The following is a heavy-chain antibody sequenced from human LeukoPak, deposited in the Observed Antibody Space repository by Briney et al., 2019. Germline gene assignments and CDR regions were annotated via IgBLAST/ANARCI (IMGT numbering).Heavy chain of an antibody. J-gene: IGHJ6*03. V-gene: IGHV1-8*01. CDR3: ARGDSNYNYYYYYYMDV. CDR1: GYTFTSYD. Sequence: AASVKVSCKASGYTFTSYDINWVRQATGQGLEWMGWMNPNSGNTGYAQKFQGRVTMNRNTSISTAYMELSSLRSEDTAVYYCARGDSNYNYYYYYYMDVWGKGTTVTVSS. D-gene: IGHD4-11*01. CDR2: MNPNSGNT.